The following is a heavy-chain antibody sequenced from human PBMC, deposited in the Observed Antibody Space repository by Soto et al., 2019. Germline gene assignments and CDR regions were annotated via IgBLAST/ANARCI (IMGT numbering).Heavy chain of an antibody. CDR1: GGSISSGGYS. D-gene: IGHD5-12*01. CDR3: ARHYDSGYHPIDY. V-gene: IGHV4-30-2*01. J-gene: IGHJ4*02. CDR2: IYHSGST. Sequence: SETLSLTCAVSGGSISSGGYSWSWIRQPPGKGLEWIGYIYHSGSTYYNPSLKSRVTISVDRSKNQFSLKLSSVTAADTAVYYCARHYDSGYHPIDYWGQGTLVTVSS.